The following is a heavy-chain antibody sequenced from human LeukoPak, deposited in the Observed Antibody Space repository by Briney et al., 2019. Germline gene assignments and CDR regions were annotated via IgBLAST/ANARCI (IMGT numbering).Heavy chain of an antibody. CDR2: INSDGSST. J-gene: IGHJ4*02. CDR3: ASGIAAVDY. Sequence: PGGSLRLSCAASGFTFSSYWTHWVRQAPGKGLVWVSRINSDGSSTNYADSVKGRFTISRDNSKNTLYLQMNSLRAEDTAVYYCASGIAAVDYWGQGTLVTVSS. CDR1: GFTFSSYW. D-gene: IGHD6-13*01. V-gene: IGHV3-74*01.